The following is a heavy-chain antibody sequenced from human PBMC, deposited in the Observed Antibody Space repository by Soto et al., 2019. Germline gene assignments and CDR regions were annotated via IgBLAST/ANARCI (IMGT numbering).Heavy chain of an antibody. CDR3: AKDRRAYYYCSGSDY. CDR2: ISYDGINK. Sequence: QVQLVESGGGVVQPGGSLRLSCAASGFTFSDHGLHWVRQTPGKGLEWVAVISYDGINKFYAASVKGRFIISRGNSRNTLYLQLLDLRAGDAGVYYCAKDRRAYYYCSGSDYWGQGTLVTVSS. D-gene: IGHD3-10*01. V-gene: IGHV3-30*18. J-gene: IGHJ4*02. CDR1: GFTFSDHG.